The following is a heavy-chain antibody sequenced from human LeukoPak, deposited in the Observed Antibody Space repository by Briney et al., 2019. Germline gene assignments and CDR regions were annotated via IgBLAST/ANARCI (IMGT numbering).Heavy chain of an antibody. D-gene: IGHD2-15*01. V-gene: IGHV1-69*01. Sequence: SVKVSCKASGGTFSSYAISWVRQAPGQGLEWMGGIIPIFGTANYAQKFQGRVTITADESTSTAYMELSSLRSEDTAVYYCARDGPRYCSGGSCSGSYYFDYWGQGTLVTVSS. CDR2: IIPIFGTA. CDR3: ARDGPRYCSGGSCSGSYYFDY. J-gene: IGHJ4*02. CDR1: GGTFSSYA.